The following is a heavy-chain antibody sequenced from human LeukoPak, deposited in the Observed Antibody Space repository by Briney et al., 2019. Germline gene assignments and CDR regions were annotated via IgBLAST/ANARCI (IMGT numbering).Heavy chain of an antibody. D-gene: IGHD3-10*01. Sequence: SGGSLRLSCEASGYTFKGYGLTWVRQAPGKGPEWVANIRQDESERYFADSVKGRFTISRDNAKKSVYLHMSSLRAEDTALYYCARLSAYYYGSYFYYYMDVWGKGTTVTVSS. J-gene: IGHJ6*03. CDR3: ARLSAYYYGSYFYYYMDV. V-gene: IGHV3-7*01. CDR2: IRQDESER. CDR1: GYTFKGYG.